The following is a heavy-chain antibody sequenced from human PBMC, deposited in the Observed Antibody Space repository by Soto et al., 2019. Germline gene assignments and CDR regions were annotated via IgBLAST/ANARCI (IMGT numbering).Heavy chain of an antibody. Sequence: QITLKESGPTLVKPTQTLTLTCSFSGLSLSTRGEAVGWIRQPPGKALEGLALIYWDDDKFLNPTLKTRLTITKDTSKNPVVPTQAHMDPVDTATYSCAHYFSASPAGSFDPWGQGVMVTVSS. D-gene: IGHD3-3*01. V-gene: IGHV2-5*02. J-gene: IGHJ5*02. CDR2: IYWDDDK. CDR1: GLSLSTRGEA. CDR3: AHYFSASPAGSFDP.